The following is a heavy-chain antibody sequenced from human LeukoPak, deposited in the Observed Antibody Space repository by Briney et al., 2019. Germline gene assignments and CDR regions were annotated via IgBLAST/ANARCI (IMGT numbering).Heavy chain of an antibody. Sequence: ASVKVSCKASGGTFSSYAISWVRQAPGQGLEWMGGIIPIFGTANYAQKFQGRVTITTDESTSTAYMELSSLRSEDTAVYYCAAWFGVVPYNWFDPWGQGTLVTVSS. D-gene: IGHD3-3*01. CDR2: IIPIFGTA. V-gene: IGHV1-69*05. CDR3: AAWFGVVPYNWFDP. J-gene: IGHJ5*02. CDR1: GGTFSSYA.